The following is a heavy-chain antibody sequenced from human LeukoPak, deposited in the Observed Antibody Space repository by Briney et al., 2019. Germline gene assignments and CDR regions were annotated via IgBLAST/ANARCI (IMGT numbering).Heavy chain of an antibody. CDR3: AKGYYGNYVAVDY. CDR2: ISDNGDDT. CDR1: GFTFSSYA. V-gene: IGHV3-23*01. Sequence: GGSLRLSCAASGFTFSSYAMIWVRQAPGKGLDWVSSISDNGDDTYYAASVKGRFTISRDKSTNTLYLQMNSLRADDTAVYYCAKGYYGNYVAVDYWGQGTLVTVSS. D-gene: IGHD4-11*01. J-gene: IGHJ4*02.